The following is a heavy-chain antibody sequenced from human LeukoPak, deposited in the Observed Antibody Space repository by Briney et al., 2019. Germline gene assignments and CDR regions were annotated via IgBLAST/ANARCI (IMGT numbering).Heavy chain of an antibody. CDR1: GFPFSSYG. D-gene: IGHD4-17*01. Sequence: PGGSLSLSCAASGFPFSSYGMQWVRQAPGQGLERVAVISYDGSNKYYADSVKGRFTISRDNSKNTLYLQMNSLRAEDTAVYYCAKEATVTTYYYYGIDVWGQGTTVTASS. CDR2: ISYDGSNK. V-gene: IGHV3-30*18. J-gene: IGHJ6*02. CDR3: AKEATVTTYYYYGIDV.